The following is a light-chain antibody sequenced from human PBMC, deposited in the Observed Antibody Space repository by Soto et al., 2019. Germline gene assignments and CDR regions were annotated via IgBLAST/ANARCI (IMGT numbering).Light chain of an antibody. Sequence: EIVLTQSPGTLSLSLGERATLSCRASQSVSGTVSAWYQLKPGQAPRLLIYGTSKRAAGIPDRFIGSGSGTDFSLTISRLEPEDFAVYYCQHYGSSPPDTFGQGTKLEIK. J-gene: IGKJ2*01. CDR2: GTS. CDR3: QHYGSSPPDT. V-gene: IGKV3-20*01. CDR1: QSVSGTV.